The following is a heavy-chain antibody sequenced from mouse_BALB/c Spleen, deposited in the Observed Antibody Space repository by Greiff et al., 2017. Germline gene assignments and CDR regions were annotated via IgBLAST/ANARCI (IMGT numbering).Heavy chain of an antibody. CDR3: ARKGSSGSFAY. V-gene: IGHV1-87*01. J-gene: IGHJ3*01. D-gene: IGHD3-1*01. CDR1: GYTFTSYW. CDR2: IYPGDGDT. Sequence: QVQLQQSGAELARPGASVKLSCKASGYTFTSYWMQWVKQRPGQGLEWIGAIYPGDGDTRYTQKFKGKATLTADKSSSTAYMQLSSLASEDSAVYYCARKGSSGSFAYWGQGTLVTVSA.